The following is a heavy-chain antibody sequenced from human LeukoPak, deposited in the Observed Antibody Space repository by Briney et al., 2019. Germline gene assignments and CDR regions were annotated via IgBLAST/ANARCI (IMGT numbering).Heavy chain of an antibody. CDR1: GGSISSYY. V-gene: IGHV4-59*01. CDR3: ARRGYNGRYYYYYMDV. D-gene: IGHD5-24*01. J-gene: IGHJ6*03. CDR2: IYYSGST. Sequence: SETLSLTCTVSGGSISSYYWSWIRQPPGKGLEWIGYIYYSGSTNCNPSLKSRVTISVDTSKNQFSLKLSSVTTADTAVYYCARRGYNGRYYYYYMDVWGKGTTVTVSS.